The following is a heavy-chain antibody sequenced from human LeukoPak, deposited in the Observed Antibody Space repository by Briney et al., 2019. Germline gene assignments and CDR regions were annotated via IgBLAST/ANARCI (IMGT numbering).Heavy chain of an antibody. V-gene: IGHV3-7*03. CDR2: INQNEVVK. D-gene: IGHD3-16*02. CDR3: TRTVNPASDF. J-gene: IGHJ4*02. CDR1: GFMFGDYW. Sequence: GGSLRLSCVASGFMFGDYWMRWVRQAPGKGLEWVASINQNEVVKYYVDSVKGRFTISRDNAKTSLFLQMNSLRIDDTAMYYCTRTVNPASDFWGQGTLVTVSS.